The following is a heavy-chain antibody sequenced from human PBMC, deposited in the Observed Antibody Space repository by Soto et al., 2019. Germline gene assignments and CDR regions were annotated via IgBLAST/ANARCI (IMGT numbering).Heavy chain of an antibody. J-gene: IGHJ4*02. Sequence: PGGSLRLSCAASGFTFSSYAMSWVRQAPGKGLEWVSAISGSGGSTYYADSVKGRFTISRDNSKNTLYLQMNSLRAEDTAVYYCATCRNSGYDSEDYWGQGTLVTVSS. CDR1: GFTFSSYA. CDR2: ISGSGGST. V-gene: IGHV3-23*01. CDR3: ATCRNSGYDSEDY. D-gene: IGHD5-12*01.